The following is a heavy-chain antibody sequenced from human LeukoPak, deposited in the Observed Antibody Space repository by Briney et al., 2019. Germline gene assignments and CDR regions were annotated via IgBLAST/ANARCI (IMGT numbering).Heavy chain of an antibody. D-gene: IGHD6-13*01. Sequence: SETLSLTCTVSGGSISSYYWSWIRQPPGKGLEWIGYIYYSGSTNYNPSLKSRVTISVDTSKNQFSLKLSSVTAADTAVYYCARTGVSSSWPPVFDYWGQGTLVTVSS. V-gene: IGHV4-59*12. J-gene: IGHJ4*02. CDR1: GGSISSYY. CDR3: ARTGVSSSWPPVFDY. CDR2: IYYSGST.